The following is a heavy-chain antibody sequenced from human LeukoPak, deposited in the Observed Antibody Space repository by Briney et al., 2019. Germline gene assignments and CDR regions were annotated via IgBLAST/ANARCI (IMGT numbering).Heavy chain of an antibody. Sequence: GSLRLSCAASGFAFSTYWMDWIRQPPGQGLEWIAYIHSNGYTNYNPSLKSRVTISVDTSKNQFSLKVTSVTAADTAMYYCTKREGPMSGSYDYFDPWGQGTLVTVS. J-gene: IGHJ5*02. CDR1: GFAFSTYW. V-gene: IGHV4-4*09. CDR2: IHSNGYT. D-gene: IGHD1-26*01. CDR3: TKREGPMSGSYDYFDP.